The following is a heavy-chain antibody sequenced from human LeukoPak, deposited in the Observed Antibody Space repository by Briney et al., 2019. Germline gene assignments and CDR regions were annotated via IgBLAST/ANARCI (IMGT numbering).Heavy chain of an antibody. D-gene: IGHD2-15*01. V-gene: IGHV3-23*01. CDR1: GFTFTNYA. CDR2: IGASGVMT. J-gene: IGHJ4*02. Sequence: GGSLRLSCAASGFTFTNYAMTWVRQAPGKGLEWVSSIGASGVMTYYADSVKGRFTVSRDNSKNSLYLQMNSLRAEDTAVYYCAKDFSVAAPRLLGYYFDYWGQGTLVTVSS. CDR3: AKDFSVAAPRLLGYYFDY.